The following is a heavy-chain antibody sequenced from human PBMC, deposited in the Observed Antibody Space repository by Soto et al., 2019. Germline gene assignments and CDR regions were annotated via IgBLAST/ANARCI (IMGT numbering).Heavy chain of an antibody. CDR2: INPNSGGT. CDR1: GYIFTDYY. CDR3: ARNKLWKKYYYYGMDV. J-gene: IGHJ6*02. V-gene: IGHV1-2*06. Sequence: ASVKVSCKASGYIFTDYYMHWVRQAPGQELGWMGRINPNSGGTNYAQKFQGRVTMTRDTSISTAYTELSSLRSEDTAVYYCARNKLWKKYYYYGMDVWGQGTTVTVSS. D-gene: IGHD1-1*01.